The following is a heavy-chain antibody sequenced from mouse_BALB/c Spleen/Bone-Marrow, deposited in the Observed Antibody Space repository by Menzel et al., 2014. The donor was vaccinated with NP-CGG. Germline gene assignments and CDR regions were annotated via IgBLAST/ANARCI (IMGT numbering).Heavy chain of an antibody. V-gene: IGHV14-3*02. Sequence: EVKLMESGAELVKSGASVKLSCTASGFNIKDAYMHWVKQRPEQGLEWIGRIDPANGNTKYDPKFQGKATITADTSSNTAYLQLSSLTSEDTAVYYCATYYRYDRRFAYWGQGALVTVSA. J-gene: IGHJ3*01. CDR1: GFNIKDAY. CDR3: ATYYRYDRRFAY. CDR2: IDPANGNT. D-gene: IGHD2-14*01.